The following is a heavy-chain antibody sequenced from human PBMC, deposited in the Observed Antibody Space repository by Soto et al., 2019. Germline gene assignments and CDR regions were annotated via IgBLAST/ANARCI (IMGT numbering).Heavy chain of an antibody. V-gene: IGHV4-34*01. CDR1: GGSFSGYY. CDR3: ARGKYSSSWYRYFDY. CDR2: INHSGST. D-gene: IGHD6-13*01. Sequence: SETLSLTCAVYGGSFSGYYWSWIRQPPGKGLEWIGEINHSGSTNYNPSLKSRVTISVDTSKNQFSLKLSSVAAADTAVYYCARGKYSSSWYRYFDYWGQGTLVTVSS. J-gene: IGHJ4*02.